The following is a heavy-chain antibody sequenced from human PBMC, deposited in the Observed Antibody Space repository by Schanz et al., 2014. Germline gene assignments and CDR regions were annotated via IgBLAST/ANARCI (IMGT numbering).Heavy chain of an antibody. CDR2: IVPLVNVT. Sequence: QVQLVQSGAELKKPGSSVKVSCKASGGTFDSYTLNWMRQARGQGPELVGRIVPLVNVTVYTHSFQGRVTMSALTPTGTTHMELRTLRSEDTAVYYCGEYGSDSYTDPWGQGTLVTVSS. V-gene: IGHV1-69*02. CDR1: GGTFDSYT. CDR3: GEYGSDSYTDP. J-gene: IGHJ5*02. D-gene: IGHD3-10*01.